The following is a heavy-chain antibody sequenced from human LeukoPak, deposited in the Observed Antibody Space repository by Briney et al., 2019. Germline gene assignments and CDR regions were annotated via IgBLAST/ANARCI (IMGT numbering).Heavy chain of an antibody. CDR2: IYYTGST. Sequence: PSETLSLNCTVSGASISRYYWSWIRQPPGKGLEWIGYIYYTGSTNYNPSLKSRLTISVDASKNQFSLKLTSVTAADTAVYYCARAYYYGSGSYGLDYWGQGTLVTVSS. CDR3: ARAYYYGSGSYGLDY. D-gene: IGHD3-10*01. J-gene: IGHJ4*02. CDR1: GASISRYY. V-gene: IGHV4-59*01.